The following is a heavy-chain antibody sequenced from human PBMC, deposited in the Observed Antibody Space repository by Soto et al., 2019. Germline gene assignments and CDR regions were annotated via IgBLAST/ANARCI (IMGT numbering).Heavy chain of an antibody. V-gene: IGHV3-48*03. J-gene: IGHJ4*01. CDR1: GFTFSSYE. CDR2: ISSSGSTI. CDR3: ATGNARYSSSWLY. D-gene: IGHD6-13*01. Sequence: PGGSLRLSCAASGFTFSSYEMNWVRQAPGKGLEWVSYISSSGSTIYYADSVKGRFTISRDNAKNSLYLQMNSLRAEDTSVHYCATGNARYSSSWLYWRPETLHTIFS.